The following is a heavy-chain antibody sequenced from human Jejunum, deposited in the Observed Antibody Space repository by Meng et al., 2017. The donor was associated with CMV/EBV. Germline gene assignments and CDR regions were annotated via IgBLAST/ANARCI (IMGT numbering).Heavy chain of an antibody. CDR2: ISSRGSAA. D-gene: IGHD3-16*01. Sequence: SNHAMSWVRQAPGKGLEWVSLISSRGSAASYPESVKGRFTISRDNSKNTLYLQMNSLRAEDTAVYYCARDPKGGGGYYYYYGMDVWGQGTTVTVSS. CDR1: SNHA. V-gene: IGHV3-23*01. CDR3: ARDPKGGGGYYYYYGMDV. J-gene: IGHJ6*02.